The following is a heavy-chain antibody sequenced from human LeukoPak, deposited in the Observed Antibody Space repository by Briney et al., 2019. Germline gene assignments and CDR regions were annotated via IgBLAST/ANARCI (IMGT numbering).Heavy chain of an antibody. Sequence: SGTLSLTCAVSGGSISSSNWWSWVRQPPGKGLEWIGEIYHSGSTNYNPSLKSRVTISVDKSKNQFSLKLSSVTAADTAVYYCASGITMVRGVSIEHDYRGQGTLVTVSS. D-gene: IGHD3-10*01. J-gene: IGHJ4*02. CDR2: IYHSGST. V-gene: IGHV4-4*02. CDR1: GGSISSSNW. CDR3: ASGITMVRGVSIEHDY.